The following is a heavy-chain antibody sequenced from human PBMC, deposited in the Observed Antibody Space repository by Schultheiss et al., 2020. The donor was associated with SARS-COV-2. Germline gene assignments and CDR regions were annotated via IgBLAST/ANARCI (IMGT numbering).Heavy chain of an antibody. V-gene: IGHV3-15*01. J-gene: IGHJ3*02. D-gene: IGHD4-17*01. Sequence: GGSLRLSCAASGFTFSSYWMSWVRQAPGKGLEWVGRIKSNTDGETTDYAAPVKCRFAISRDDSKKTLYLQMNSLKTEDKAVYYCTTEQYYGEDFDIWGQGTMVTVSS. CDR1: GFTFSSYW. CDR3: TTEQYYGEDFDI. CDR2: IKSNTDGETT.